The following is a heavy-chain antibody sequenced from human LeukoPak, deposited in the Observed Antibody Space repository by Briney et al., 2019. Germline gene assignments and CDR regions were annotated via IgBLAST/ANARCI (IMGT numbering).Heavy chain of an antibody. D-gene: IGHD1-26*01. Sequence: ASVKVSCKASGYTFTSYDIIWVRQASGQGREWMGWMNPNSRHTGYAQKFQGRVTMTRTTSISTAYMELTSLTSEDSAVYYCARSIVGVRKRNDYWGQGTLVTVSS. CDR2: MNPNSRHT. V-gene: IGHV1-8*01. CDR3: ARSIVGVRKRNDY. J-gene: IGHJ4*02. CDR1: GYTFTSYD.